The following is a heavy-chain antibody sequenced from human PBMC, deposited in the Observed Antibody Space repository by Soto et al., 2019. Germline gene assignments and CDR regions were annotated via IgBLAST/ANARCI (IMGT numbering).Heavy chain of an antibody. D-gene: IGHD3-22*01. CDR2: IYYSGST. CDR1: GGSISSSNW. J-gene: IGHJ6*02. CDR3: ARSTSRGTYYYYGMDV. Sequence: SETLSLTCAVSGGSISSSNWWSWIRQSPGKGLEWIGYIYYSGSTNIKPSLKSRVTMSVNTSKTQFSLRLTSVTAADTAVYYCARSTSRGTYYYYGMDVWGQGTTVTVSS. V-gene: IGHV4-28*01.